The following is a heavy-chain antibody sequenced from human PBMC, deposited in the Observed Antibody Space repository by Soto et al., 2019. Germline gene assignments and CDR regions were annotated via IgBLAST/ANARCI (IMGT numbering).Heavy chain of an antibody. CDR1: GGTFSNYG. V-gene: IGHV1-69*06. J-gene: IGHJ3*02. CDR2: IFPIFGTI. D-gene: IGHD1-26*01. CDR3: ARGNSGSYLDAFDM. Sequence: QVQLVQSGAEVKKPGSSVKVSCKASGGTFSNYGFSWVRQAPGQGLEWMGGIFPIFGTIQYAQKFQGRVTMTRDTSISTAYMDLSRLRSDDTAVYYCARGNSGSYLDAFDMWGQGTMVTVSS.